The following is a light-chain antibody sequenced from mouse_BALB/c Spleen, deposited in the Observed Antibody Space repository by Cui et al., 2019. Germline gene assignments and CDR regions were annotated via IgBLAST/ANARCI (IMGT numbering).Light chain of an antibody. CDR2: AAS. J-gene: IGKJ4*01. CDR3: QQYNSYPVT. Sequence: DIVMTQSQKFMSTSVGDRVSVTCKASQHVGTNVAWYQQKPGQSPEALVYAASYRYSGVPGRFTGSRSGTDFTLTISNVQSEDLAGYFCQQYNSYPVTFGSGTKLEIK. CDR1: QHVGTN. V-gene: IGKV6-15*01.